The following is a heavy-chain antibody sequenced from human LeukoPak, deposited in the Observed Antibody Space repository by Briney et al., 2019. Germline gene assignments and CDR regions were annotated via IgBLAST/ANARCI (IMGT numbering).Heavy chain of an antibody. D-gene: IGHD2-2*01. J-gene: IGHJ6*03. Sequence: GGSPRLSCAASGFTFSSYSMNWVRQAPGKGLEWVSSISSSSSYIYYADSVKGRFTISRDNAKNSLYLQMNSLRAEDTAVYYCARDAYCSSTSCYKGPSYYYYYMDVWGKGTTVTVSS. CDR1: GFTFSSYS. CDR3: ARDAYCSSTSCYKGPSYYYYYMDV. CDR2: ISSSSSYI. V-gene: IGHV3-21*01.